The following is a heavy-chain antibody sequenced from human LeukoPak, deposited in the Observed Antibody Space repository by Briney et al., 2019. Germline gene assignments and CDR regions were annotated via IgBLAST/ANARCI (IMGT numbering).Heavy chain of an antibody. CDR2: ISHEGDS. Sequence: SETLSLTCAVSGVSLRGYYWSWIRQSPEKGLEWIGEISHEGDSIYNPSLKSRLTLSVDMSKNQFSLNLRSVTAADTAVYYCARGRNYVSDYYFDVWGKGTMVIVSS. J-gene: IGHJ6*03. D-gene: IGHD1-7*01. CDR3: ARGRNYVSDYYFDV. V-gene: IGHV4-34*01. CDR1: GVSLRGYY.